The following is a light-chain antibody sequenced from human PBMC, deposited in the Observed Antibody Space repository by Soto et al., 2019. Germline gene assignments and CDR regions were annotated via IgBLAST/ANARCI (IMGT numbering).Light chain of an antibody. CDR2: VAS. Sequence: EIVMTQSPATLSVSPGEGASLSCRASQSVSANLAWFQQKPGQPPRPLIYVASVRATGIPARFSGSGSGTDFTLTIGSLQAEDFAVYYFQQYNTWPFTFGQGTELEIK. J-gene: IGKJ2*01. V-gene: IGKV3D-15*01. CDR3: QQYNTWPFT. CDR1: QSVSAN.